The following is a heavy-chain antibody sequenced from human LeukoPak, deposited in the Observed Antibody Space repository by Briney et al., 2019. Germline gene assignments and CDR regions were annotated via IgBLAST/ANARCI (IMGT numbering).Heavy chain of an antibody. CDR3: AKPDIVVVVAATGDFQH. J-gene: IGHJ1*01. Sequence: SGGSLRLSCAASGFTFNRYSMNWVRQAPGKGLAWVSSISTSSSYIYYADSVKGRFTISRDNSKNTLYLQMNSLRAEDTAVYYCAKPDIVVVVAATGDFQHWGQGTLVTVSS. CDR2: ISTSSSYI. D-gene: IGHD2-15*01. CDR1: GFTFNRYS. V-gene: IGHV3-21*04.